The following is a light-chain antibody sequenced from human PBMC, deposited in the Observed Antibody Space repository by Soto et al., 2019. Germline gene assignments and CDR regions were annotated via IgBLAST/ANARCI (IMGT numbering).Light chain of an antibody. Sequence: IQMTQSPSSLSASVGDRVTINCRASQDIAIYLAWYQQKPGEAPNMMIYAASTLYGGVPSRFSGSGSGTDCALTITSLQAEDVATYYCQQLRMYPSTLGGGTKVDI. J-gene: IGKJ4*01. CDR3: QQLRMYPST. CDR1: QDIAIY. CDR2: AAS. V-gene: IGKV1-9*01.